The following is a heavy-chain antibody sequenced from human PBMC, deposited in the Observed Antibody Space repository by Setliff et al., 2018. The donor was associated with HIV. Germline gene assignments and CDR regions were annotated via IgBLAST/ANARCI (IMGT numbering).Heavy chain of an antibody. Sequence: GGSLRLSCAASKFLLSNYAMSWVRQAPGKGLEWVSGITATGGATYYAESVKGRFTISRDNSKKTLYLQMDDLTAADTAIYYCARGLGIPVAGAGWYFDLWGRGTLVTVSS. CDR3: ARGLGIPVAGAGWYFDL. D-gene: IGHD6-19*01. V-gene: IGHV3-23*01. J-gene: IGHJ2*01. CDR1: KFLLSNYA. CDR2: ITATGGAT.